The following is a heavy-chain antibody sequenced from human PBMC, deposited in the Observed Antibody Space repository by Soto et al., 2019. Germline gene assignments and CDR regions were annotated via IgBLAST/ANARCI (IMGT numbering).Heavy chain of an antibody. CDR1: GCTFSTSW. V-gene: IGHV3-74*01. CDR2: INPDGSIT. Sequence: EVQLVESGGGLVQPGGSLRLSCAASGCTFSTSWMHWVRQTPGKGLVWVSHINPDGSITNYADSAKGRFTISRDNAKNTLFLQRSNLRAEDSSVYFCARDIGYGGNWGQGTLVTVSS. D-gene: IGHD3-16*01. J-gene: IGHJ4*02. CDR3: ARDIGYGGN.